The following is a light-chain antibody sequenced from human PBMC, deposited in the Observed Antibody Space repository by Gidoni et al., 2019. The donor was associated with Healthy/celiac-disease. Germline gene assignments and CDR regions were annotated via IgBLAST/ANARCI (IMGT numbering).Light chain of an antibody. J-gene: IGKJ4*01. CDR1: QGIRDE. V-gene: IGKV1-17*01. Sequence: DIQITHSPSSLSPSVGDRVTITCRASQGIRDELGWYQQKPGKAPKRLIYAASSLQSGVPSRFSGSGSGTEFTLTISSLQPEDFATYYCLQHNSYPRTFGGGTKVEIK. CDR3: LQHNSYPRT. CDR2: AAS.